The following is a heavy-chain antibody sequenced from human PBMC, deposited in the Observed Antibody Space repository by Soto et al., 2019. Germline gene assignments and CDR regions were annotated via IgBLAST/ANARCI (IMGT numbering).Heavy chain of an antibody. Sequence: PGGSLRLSCAASGFTFSSYRMNWVRQAPGKGLEWVSSISSSSSYIYYADSVKGRFIISRDYAKNSLSLQVTSLRAEDTAVYYCARGNAYNSFDYWGQGTLVTVSS. CDR2: ISSSSSYI. CDR1: GFTFSSYR. V-gene: IGHV3-21*01. CDR3: ARGNAYNSFDY. D-gene: IGHD1-1*01. J-gene: IGHJ4*02.